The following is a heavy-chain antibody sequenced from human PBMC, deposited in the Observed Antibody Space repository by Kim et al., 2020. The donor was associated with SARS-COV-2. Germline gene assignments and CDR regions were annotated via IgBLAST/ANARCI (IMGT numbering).Heavy chain of an antibody. J-gene: IGHJ6*02. V-gene: IGHV1-18*01. CDR2: ISSSTGNT. Sequence: ASVKVSCKASGYSFSIYGVSWVRQAPGQGLEWMGWISSSTGNTKNSQKFQGRLSMTTDRYTNTVYLDLWNLRSDDTAVYYCARDGSSVVAAARYNHYGLDVWGPGTTVTVSS. CDR3: ARDGSSVVAAARYNHYGLDV. D-gene: IGHD2-15*01. CDR1: GYSFSIYG.